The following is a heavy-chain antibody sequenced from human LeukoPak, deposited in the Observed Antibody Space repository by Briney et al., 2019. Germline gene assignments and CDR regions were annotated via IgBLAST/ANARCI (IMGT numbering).Heavy chain of an antibody. D-gene: IGHD6-6*01. J-gene: IGHJ5*02. V-gene: IGHV4-34*01. Sequence: SETLSLTCAVYGGSFSGHYWSWIRQPPGKGLEWIGEINHSGSTNYNPSLKSRVTISVDTSKNQFSLKLSSVTAADTAVYYCARSLVRGRFDPWGQGTLVTVSS. CDR1: GGSFSGHY. CDR2: INHSGST. CDR3: ARSLVRGRFDP.